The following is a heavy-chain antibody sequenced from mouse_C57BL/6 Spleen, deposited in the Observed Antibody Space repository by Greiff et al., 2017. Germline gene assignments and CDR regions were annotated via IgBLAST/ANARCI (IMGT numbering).Heavy chain of an antibody. V-gene: IGHV1-81*01. CDR1: GYTFTSSG. D-gene: IGHD1-1*01. CDR2: IYPRSGNT. Sequence: QVQLKQSGAELARPGASVKLSCKASGYTFTSSGISWVKQRTGQGLEWIGEIYPRSGNTYYNEKFKGKATLTADKSSSTAYMELRSLTSEDSAVDFCARFYDPYYFDYWGQGTTLTVSS. J-gene: IGHJ2*01. CDR3: ARFYDPYYFDY.